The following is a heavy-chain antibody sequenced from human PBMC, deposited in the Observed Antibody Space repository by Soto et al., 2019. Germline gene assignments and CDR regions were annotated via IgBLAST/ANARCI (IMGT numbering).Heavy chain of an antibody. V-gene: IGHV1-69*13. CDR2: IIPIFGTA. CDR3: ARTYYYDSSGSPPLRVYYYGMDV. Sequence: GASVKVSCKASGGTFSSSAISWVRQAPGQGLEWMGGIIPIFGTANYAQKFQGRVTITADESTSTAYMELSSLRSEDTAVYYCARTYYYDSSGSPPLRVYYYGMDVWGQGTTVTVSS. J-gene: IGHJ6*02. D-gene: IGHD3-22*01. CDR1: GGTFSSSA.